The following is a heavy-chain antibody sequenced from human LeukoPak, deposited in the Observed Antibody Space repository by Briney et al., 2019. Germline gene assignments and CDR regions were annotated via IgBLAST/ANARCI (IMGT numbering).Heavy chain of an antibody. J-gene: IGHJ6*02. Sequence: SETLSLTCTVSGGSISSYYWSWIRQPPGKGLGWIGYIYYSGSTNYNPSLKSRVTISVDTSKNQFSLKLSSVTAADTAVYYCARSTPEYSSSWYGGRPYYYYYYGMDVWGQGTAVTVSS. CDR1: GGSISSYY. V-gene: IGHV4-59*01. D-gene: IGHD6-13*01. CDR3: ARSTPEYSSSWYGGRPYYYYYYGMDV. CDR2: IYYSGST.